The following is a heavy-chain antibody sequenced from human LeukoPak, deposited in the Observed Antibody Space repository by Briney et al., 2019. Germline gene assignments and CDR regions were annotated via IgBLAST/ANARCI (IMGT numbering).Heavy chain of an antibody. CDR2: INPSGGST. Sequence: ASVKVSCKASGYTFTSYYMHWVRQAPGQGLEWMGIINPSGGSTSYAQKFQGRVTMTRDKSTSTVYMELSSLRSEDTAVYYCARQRGYGDSTGSYYYMDVWGKGTTVTISS. J-gene: IGHJ6*03. CDR3: ARQRGYGDSTGSYYYMDV. CDR1: GYTFTSYY. D-gene: IGHD4-17*01. V-gene: IGHV1-46*01.